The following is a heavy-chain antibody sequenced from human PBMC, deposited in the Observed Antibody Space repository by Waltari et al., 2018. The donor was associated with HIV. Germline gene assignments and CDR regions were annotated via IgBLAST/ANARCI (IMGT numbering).Heavy chain of an antibody. CDR2: IYYSGST. Sequence: QVQLQESGAGLVKPSETLSLTCTVSGGSISSYYWSWIRQPPGKGLEWIGYIYYSGSTNYNPSLKSRVTISVDTSKNQFSLKLSSVTAADTAVYYCARGGVLIAAAVQIWFDPWGQGTLVTVSS. CDR1: GGSISSYY. J-gene: IGHJ5*02. V-gene: IGHV4-59*01. CDR3: ARGGVLIAAAVQIWFDP. D-gene: IGHD6-13*01.